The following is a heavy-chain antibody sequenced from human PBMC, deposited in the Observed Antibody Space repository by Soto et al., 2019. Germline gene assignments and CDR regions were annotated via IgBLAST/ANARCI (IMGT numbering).Heavy chain of an antibody. V-gene: IGHV3-43*02. J-gene: IGHJ4*02. CDR2: ISGDGGST. D-gene: IGHD3-10*01. CDR1: GFTFDDYA. CDR3: AKDLDYYGSGSYDY. Sequence: GESLKISCAASGFTFDDYAMHWVRQAPGKGLEWVSLISGDGGSTYYADSVKGRFTISRDNSKNSLYLQMNSLRTEDTALYYCAKDLDYYGSGSYDYWGQGTLVTVSS.